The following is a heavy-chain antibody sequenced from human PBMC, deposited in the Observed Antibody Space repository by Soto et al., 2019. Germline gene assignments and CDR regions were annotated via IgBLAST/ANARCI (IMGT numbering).Heavy chain of an antibody. D-gene: IGHD4-4*01. Sequence: QVQMVQSGAEVKKPGSSARVSCKVSGGTFSRHSISWVRQAPGQGLEWMGGIIPIFDATQYAQKFQGRLTITADESTTTFHMDLSGLRPEYTAIYYCARDLQSDRRSWGQGTLVTVS. J-gene: IGHJ4*02. V-gene: IGHV1-69*01. CDR3: ARDLQSDRRS. CDR1: GGTFSRHS. CDR2: IIPIFDAT.